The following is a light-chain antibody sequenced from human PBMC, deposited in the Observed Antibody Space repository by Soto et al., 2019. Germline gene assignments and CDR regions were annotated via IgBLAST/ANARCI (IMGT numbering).Light chain of an antibody. CDR3: QTWGTGIVV. J-gene: IGLJ2*01. V-gene: IGLV4-69*01. Sequence: QSVLTQSPSASASLGASVKLTCTLSSGHSSYAIAWHQQQPEKGPRYLMKLNSDGSHSKGDGIPDRFSGSSSGAERYLTISGLQAEDEADYYCQTWGTGIVVFCGGTKLTVL. CDR2: LNSDGSH. CDR1: SGHSSYA.